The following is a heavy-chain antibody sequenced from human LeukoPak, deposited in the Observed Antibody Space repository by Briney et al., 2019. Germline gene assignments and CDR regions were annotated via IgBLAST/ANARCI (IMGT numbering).Heavy chain of an antibody. D-gene: IGHD3-10*01. CDR2: IIPIFGTA. J-gene: IGHJ5*02. V-gene: IGHV1-69*05. Sequence: SVKVSCKASGGTFSSYAISWVRQAPGQGPEWMGGIIPIFGTANYAQKFQGRVTITTDESTSTAYMELSSLRSEDTAVYYCARGGSGSYFSWLDPWGQGTLVTVSS. CDR1: GGTFSSYA. CDR3: ARGGSGSYFSWLDP.